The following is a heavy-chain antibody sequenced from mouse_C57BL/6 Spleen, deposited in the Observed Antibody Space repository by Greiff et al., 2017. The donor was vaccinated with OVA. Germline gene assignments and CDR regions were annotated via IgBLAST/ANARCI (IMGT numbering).Heavy chain of an antibody. J-gene: IGHJ3*01. CDR1: GYTFTDYN. CDR3: ARLGLGRREFAY. D-gene: IGHD4-1*01. Sequence: EVKLVESGPELVKPGASVKIPCKASGYTFTDYNMDWVKQSHGKSLEWIGDINPNNGGTIYNQKFKGKATLTVDKSSSTAYMELRSLTSEDTAVYYCARLGLGRREFAYWGQGTLVTVSA. V-gene: IGHV1-18*01. CDR2: INPNNGGT.